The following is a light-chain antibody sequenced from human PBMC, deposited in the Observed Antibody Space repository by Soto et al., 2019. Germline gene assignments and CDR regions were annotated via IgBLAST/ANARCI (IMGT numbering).Light chain of an antibody. V-gene: IGKV1-5*01. Sequence: DIQMTQSPSTLSASVGDRVTITCRASQSLSSWVAWYQQKPGKAPKLLIYDSSSVESGVPSRFSGSGSGTEFTLTISSLQPDDFATYYCQHYNSYAWTFGQGTKVEIK. CDR2: DSS. J-gene: IGKJ1*01. CDR3: QHYNSYAWT. CDR1: QSLSSW.